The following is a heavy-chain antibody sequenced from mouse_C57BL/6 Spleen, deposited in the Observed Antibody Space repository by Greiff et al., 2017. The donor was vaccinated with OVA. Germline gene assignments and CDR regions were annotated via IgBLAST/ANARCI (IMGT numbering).Heavy chain of an antibody. Sequence: QVQLKQSGAELAKPGASVKLSCKASGYTFTSYWMHWVKQRPGQGLEWIGYINPSSGYTKYNQKFKDKATLTADKSSSTAYMQLSSLTYEDSAVYYCARSYYGYDDGAWFAYWGQGTLVTVSA. CDR1: GYTFTSYW. CDR2: INPSSGYT. D-gene: IGHD2-9*01. V-gene: IGHV1-7*01. J-gene: IGHJ3*01. CDR3: ARSYYGYDDGAWFAY.